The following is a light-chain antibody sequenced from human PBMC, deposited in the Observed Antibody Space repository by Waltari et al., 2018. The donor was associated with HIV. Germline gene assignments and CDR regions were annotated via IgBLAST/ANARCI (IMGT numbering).Light chain of an antibody. CDR1: SSDVGPYNY. V-gene: IGLV2-8*01. CDR3: SSYVGNNIYV. J-gene: IGLJ1*01. Sequence: QSALTQPPSASGSPGQSVTISCIGPSSDVGPYNYVPWYQHHPGRAPKLMIFEVNQRASGVPDRFSASRSGNTAYLTVSGLQPEDEADYYCSSYVGNNIYVFGTGTKVTVL. CDR2: EVN.